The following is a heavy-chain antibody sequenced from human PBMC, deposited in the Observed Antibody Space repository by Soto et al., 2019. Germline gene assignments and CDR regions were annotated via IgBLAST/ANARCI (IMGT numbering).Heavy chain of an antibody. Sequence: PGGSLRLSCAASGFTFSDYYMSWIRQAPGKGLEWVSYISSSSSYTNYADSVKGRFTISRDNAKNSLYLQMNSLRAEDTAVYYCARMGIYDFWSGSNEFDYWGQGTLVTVSS. D-gene: IGHD3-3*01. CDR3: ARMGIYDFWSGSNEFDY. CDR1: GFTFSDYY. CDR2: ISSSSSYT. J-gene: IGHJ4*02. V-gene: IGHV3-11*06.